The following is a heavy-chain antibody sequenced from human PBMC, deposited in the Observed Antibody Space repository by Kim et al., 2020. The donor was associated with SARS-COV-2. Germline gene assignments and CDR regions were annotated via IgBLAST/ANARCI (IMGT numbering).Heavy chain of an antibody. CDR1: GGSISSYY. J-gene: IGHJ4*02. CDR2: IYYSGST. D-gene: IGHD6-19*01. V-gene: IGHV4-59*08. CDR3: ARYRSSGWYVGYFDY. Sequence: SETLSLTCTVSGGSISSYYWSWIRQPPGKGLEWIGYIYYSGSTNYNPSLKSRVTISVDTSKNQFSLKLNSVTAADTAVYYCARYRSSGWYVGYFDYWGQGTLVTVSS.